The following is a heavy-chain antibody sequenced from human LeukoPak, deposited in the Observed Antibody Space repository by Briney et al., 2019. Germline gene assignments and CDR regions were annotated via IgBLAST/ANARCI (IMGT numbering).Heavy chain of an antibody. CDR2: IYYSGST. D-gene: IGHD4-23*01. CDR1: GGSFSGYY. J-gene: IGHJ2*01. V-gene: IGHV4-30-4*08. CDR3: ATGGAAYGGNPRTADWYFDL. Sequence: SETLSLTCAVYGGSFSGYYWSWIRQPPGKGLEWIGYIYYSGSTYYNPSLKSRVTISVDTSKNQFSLKLSSVTAADTAVYYCATGGAAYGGNPRTADWYFDLWGRGTLVTVSS.